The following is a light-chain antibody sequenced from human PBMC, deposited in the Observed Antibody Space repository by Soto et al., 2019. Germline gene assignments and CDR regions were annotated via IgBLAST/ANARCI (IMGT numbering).Light chain of an antibody. J-gene: IGKJ1*01. CDR3: QQYGSSPLT. Sequence: EIVLTQSPCTLSLSPGERATLSCRASQSVSSSYLAWYQQKPGQAPRLLIYGASSRATGIPDRFSGSGSGTDFPLTISRLEPEDFAVYYCQQYGSSPLTFGQGTKVEIK. CDR2: GAS. V-gene: IGKV3-20*01. CDR1: QSVSSSY.